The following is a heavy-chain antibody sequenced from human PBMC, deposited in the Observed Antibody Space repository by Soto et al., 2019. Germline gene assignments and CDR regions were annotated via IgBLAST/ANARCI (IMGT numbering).Heavy chain of an antibody. CDR1: GYTFTSYG. CDR3: RIAARPWFDP. CDR2: ISAYNGNT. Sequence: ASVKVSCKASGYTFTSYGISWVRQAPGQGLEWMGWISAYNGNTNYAQKLQGRVTMTTDTSTSTAYMELRILRFDDTAVYYCRIAARPWFDPWGQGTLVTVSS. J-gene: IGHJ5*02. V-gene: IGHV1-18*01. D-gene: IGHD6-6*01.